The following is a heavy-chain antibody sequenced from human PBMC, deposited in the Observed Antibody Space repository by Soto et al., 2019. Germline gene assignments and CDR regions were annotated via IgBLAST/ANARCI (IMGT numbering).Heavy chain of an antibody. CDR3: ATLSYDY. Sequence: GGSLRLSCAASGFTFSSYAMHWVRQAPGKGLEWVAVISYDGSNKYYADSVKGRFTISRDNAKNSLYLQMNSLRAEDTAVYYCATLSYDYWGQGTLVTVSS. CDR1: GFTFSSYA. CDR2: ISYDGSNK. J-gene: IGHJ4*02. V-gene: IGHV3-30-3*01.